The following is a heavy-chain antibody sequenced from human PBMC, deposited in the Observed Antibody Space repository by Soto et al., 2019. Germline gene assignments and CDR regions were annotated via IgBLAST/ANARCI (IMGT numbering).Heavy chain of an antibody. J-gene: IGHJ5*02. CDR2: INYRGDT. CDR3: SRRAPEGFDP. Sequence: WETVSLTCTVSVDSLSSSPYFWCWIRRPPGKGLEFIGSINYRGDTYYNPSLRSRVTLSVDTSKNQFSLKVTSVTATDRGLYYCSRRAPEGFDPWGQGTLVTVPQ. V-gene: IGHV4-39*01. CDR1: VDSLSSSPYF.